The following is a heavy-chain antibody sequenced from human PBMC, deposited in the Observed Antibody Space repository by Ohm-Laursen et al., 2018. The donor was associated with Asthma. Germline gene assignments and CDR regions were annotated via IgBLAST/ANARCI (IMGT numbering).Heavy chain of an antibody. Sequence: GTLSFTCSVSGGSMSSYTYYWSWIRQPPGKGLEWIGYVSYSGSTNYNPSLKSRVTISADTSKNQFSLRLSSVTAADTAEYYCARGVGYHLFWGQGTLVTVSS. CDR2: VSYSGST. CDR3: ARGVGYHLF. V-gene: IGHV4-61*01. CDR1: GGSMSSYTYY. D-gene: IGHD3-22*01. J-gene: IGHJ4*02.